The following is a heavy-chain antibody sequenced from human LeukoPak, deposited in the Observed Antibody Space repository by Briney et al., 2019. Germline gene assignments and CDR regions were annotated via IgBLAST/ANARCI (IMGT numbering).Heavy chain of an antibody. V-gene: IGHV3-33*01. CDR2: IWYDGSNK. CDR3: ARGYCSGGSCYPGYFDY. J-gene: IGHJ4*02. Sequence: GRSLRLSCAASVFTFSTYGMHWVRQVPGKGLEWVALIWYDGSNKYYADSVKGRFIISRDNSKDTLYLQMNSLRDEDTAVYYCARGYCSGGSCYPGYFDYWGQGTLVTVSS. D-gene: IGHD2-15*01. CDR1: VFTFSTYG.